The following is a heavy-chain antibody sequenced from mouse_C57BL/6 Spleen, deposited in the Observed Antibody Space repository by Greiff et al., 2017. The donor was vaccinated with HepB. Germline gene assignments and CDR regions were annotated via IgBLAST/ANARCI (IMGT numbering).Heavy chain of an antibody. D-gene: IGHD4-1*01. Sequence: EVQGVESGGDLVKPGGSLKLSCAASGFTFSSYGMSWVRQTPDKRLEWVATISSGGSYTYYPDSVQGRFTISRDNAKNTLYLQMSSLKSEDTAMYYCARPELGREYFDVWGTGTTVTVSS. CDR1: GFTFSSYG. CDR2: ISSGGSYT. V-gene: IGHV5-6*01. CDR3: ARPELGREYFDV. J-gene: IGHJ1*03.